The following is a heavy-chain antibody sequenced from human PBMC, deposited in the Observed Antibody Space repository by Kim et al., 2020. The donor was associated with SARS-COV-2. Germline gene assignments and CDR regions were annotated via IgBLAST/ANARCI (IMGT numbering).Heavy chain of an antibody. Sequence: SETRSLTCTVSGGSISSYYWSWIRQPPGKGLEWIGYIYYSGSTNYNPSLKSRVTISVDTFKNQFSLKLSSVTAADTAVYYCARGIVVVVPAAIYNYYYGMDVWGQGTTVTVSS. D-gene: IGHD2-2*01. CDR3: ARGIVVVVPAAIYNYYYGMDV. V-gene: IGHV4-59*13. J-gene: IGHJ6*02. CDR1: GGSISSYY. CDR2: IYYSGST.